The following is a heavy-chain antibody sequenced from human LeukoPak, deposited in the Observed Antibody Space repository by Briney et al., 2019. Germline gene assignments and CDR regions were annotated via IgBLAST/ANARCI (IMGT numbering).Heavy chain of an antibody. J-gene: IGHJ3*02. V-gene: IGHV4-38-2*01. CDR2: IYHSGST. CDR3: ARHKAVAGNDAFDI. D-gene: IGHD6-19*01. CDR1: GYSISSGYY. Sequence: SETLSLTCAVSGYSISSGYYWGWIRQPPGKGLEWIGSIYHSGSTYYNPSLKSRVTISVDTSKNQFSLKLSSVTAADTAVYYCARHKAVAGNDAFDIWGQGTMVTVSS.